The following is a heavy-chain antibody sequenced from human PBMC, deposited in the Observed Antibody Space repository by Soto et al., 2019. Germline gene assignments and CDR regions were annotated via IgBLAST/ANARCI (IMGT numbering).Heavy chain of an antibody. V-gene: IGHV3-74*01. CDR3: ARDSTSWWYWFDP. J-gene: IGHJ5*02. D-gene: IGHD2-2*01. Sequence: GSLRLSCAASGFTFSRFWMHWVRQAPGKGLVWVSRINTDGSSTTYADSVKGRFTISRDNAKNTLYLQMDSLRAEDTGVYYCARDSTSWWYWFDPWGQGTLVTVSS. CDR2: INTDGSST. CDR1: GFTFSRFW.